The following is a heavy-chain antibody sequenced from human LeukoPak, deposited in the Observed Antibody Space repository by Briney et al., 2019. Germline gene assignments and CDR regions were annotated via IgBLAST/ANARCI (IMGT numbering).Heavy chain of an antibody. D-gene: IGHD2-15*01. J-gene: IGHJ3*02. CDR3: ARGVGSAFDI. CDR2: ISAYDGNT. CDR1: GYTFTTSG. V-gene: IGHV1-18*01. Sequence: ASVKVSCKASGYTFTTSGISWVRQAPGQGLEWMGWISAYDGNTDYAQKLQGRVTMTTDTSTGTAYMELRSLRFEDTAVYYCARGVGSAFDIWGQGTMVTVS.